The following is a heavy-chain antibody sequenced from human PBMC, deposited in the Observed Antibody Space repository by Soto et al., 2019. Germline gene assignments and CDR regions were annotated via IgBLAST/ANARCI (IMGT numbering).Heavy chain of an antibody. CDR1: GYTFTSYG. J-gene: IGHJ4*02. Sequence: QVQLVQSGAEVKKPGASVKVSCKASGYTFTSYGISWVRQAPGQGLEWMGWIRAYNGNTNYAQTLQGRATMTTDTTTSTAYMELRGLRSADTAVYYCAAVIVLGYGSGSYYNGLLDYWGRGTVVTVSA. CDR3: AAVIVLGYGSGSYYNGLLDY. D-gene: IGHD3-10*01. CDR2: IRAYNGNT. V-gene: IGHV1-18*01.